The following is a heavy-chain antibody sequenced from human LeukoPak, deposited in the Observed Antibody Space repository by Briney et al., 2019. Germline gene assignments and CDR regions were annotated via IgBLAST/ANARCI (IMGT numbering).Heavy chain of an antibody. CDR2: INHSGSP. D-gene: IGHD5-18*01. Sequence: SETLSLTCAVYGGSFSGYYWSWIRQPPGKGLEWIGEINHSGSPNYNPSLKSRVTISVDTSKNQFSLKLSSVTAADTAVYYCARGIPQMLPFLLREQLWSYFDYWGQGTLVTVSS. V-gene: IGHV4-34*01. CDR3: ARGIPQMLPFLLREQLWSYFDY. J-gene: IGHJ4*02. CDR1: GGSFSGYY.